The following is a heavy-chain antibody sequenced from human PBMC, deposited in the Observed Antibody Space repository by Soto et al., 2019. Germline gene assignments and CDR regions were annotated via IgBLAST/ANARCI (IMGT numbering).Heavy chain of an antibody. V-gene: IGHV3-30*18. CDR2: ISYDGSNK. J-gene: IGHJ3*02. CDR1: GFTFSSYG. CDR3: AKDGPYDTTLGAFDI. Sequence: QVQLVESGGSVVQPGRSLRLSCAASGFTFSSYGMHWVRQAPGKGLEWVAVISYDGSNKYYADSVKGRFTISRDNSKNTLYLQMNTLRAEDTAVYYCAKDGPYDTTLGAFDIWGQGTMVTVSS. D-gene: IGHD3-22*01.